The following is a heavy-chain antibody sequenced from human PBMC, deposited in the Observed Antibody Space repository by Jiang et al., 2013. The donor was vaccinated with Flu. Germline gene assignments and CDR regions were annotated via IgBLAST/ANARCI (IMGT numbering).Heavy chain of an antibody. V-gene: IGHV3-7*01. CDR1: GFTFSSYW. J-gene: IGHJ4*02. CDR2: IKQDGSEK. D-gene: IGHD3-22*01. CDR3: ARDPYYYDSSGYYYGEWYFDY. Sequence: GGSLRLSCAASGFTFSSYWMSWVRQAPGKGLEWVANIKQDGSEKYYVDSVKGRFTISRDNAKNSLYLQMNSLRAEDTAVYYCARDPYYYDSSGYYYGEWYFDYWGQGTLVTVSS.